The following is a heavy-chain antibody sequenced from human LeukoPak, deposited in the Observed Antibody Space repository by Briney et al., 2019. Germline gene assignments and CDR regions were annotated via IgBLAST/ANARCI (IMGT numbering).Heavy chain of an antibody. D-gene: IGHD1-26*01. Sequence: ASVRVSCKASGYTFTGYDINWVRQATGQGHEWMGWMNPNTGDTGYAQKFQGRVTMTRNSSIDTAYMELSGLRSEDTAVYYCTRGSLSGSSRDYWGQGTLLTVSS. J-gene: IGHJ4*02. CDR3: TRGSLSGSSRDY. CDR1: GYTFTGYD. V-gene: IGHV1-8*01. CDR2: MNPNTGDT.